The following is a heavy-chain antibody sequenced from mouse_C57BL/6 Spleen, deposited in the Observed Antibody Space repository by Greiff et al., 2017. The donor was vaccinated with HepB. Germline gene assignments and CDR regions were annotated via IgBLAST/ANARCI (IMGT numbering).Heavy chain of an antibody. CDR1: GYTFTDYY. V-gene: IGHV1-26*01. CDR3: ARSLYRYAMDY. J-gene: IGHJ4*01. Sequence: VQLQQSGPELVKPGASVKISCKASGYTFTDYYMNWVKQSHGKSLEWIGDINPNNGGTSYNQKFKGKATLTVDKSSSTAYMELRSLTSEDSAVYYCARSLYRYAMDYWGQGPSVTVSS. CDR2: INPNNGGT. D-gene: IGHD1-3*01.